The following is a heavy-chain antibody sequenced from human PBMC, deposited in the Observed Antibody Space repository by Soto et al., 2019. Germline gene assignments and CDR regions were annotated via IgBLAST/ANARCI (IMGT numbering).Heavy chain of an antibody. V-gene: IGHV4-34*01. CDR2: INHSGST. CDR1: GGSFSGYY. Sequence: SETLSVTCAVHGGSFSGYYWSWIRQPPGKGLEWIGEINHSGSTNYNPSLKSRVTISVDTSKNQFSLKLSSVTAADTAVYYCACRGTYYYDSSGYHPFRYWGQGTLVTVS. J-gene: IGHJ4*02. CDR3: ACRGTYYYDSSGYHPFRY. D-gene: IGHD3-22*01.